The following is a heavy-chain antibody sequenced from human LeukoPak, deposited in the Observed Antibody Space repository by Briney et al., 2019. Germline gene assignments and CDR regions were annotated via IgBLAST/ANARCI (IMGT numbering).Heavy chain of an antibody. J-gene: IGHJ5*02. CDR1: GGSISSSSYY. D-gene: IGHD6-19*01. CDR2: IDYSGSA. CDR3: ARAVAGDVNWFDP. V-gene: IGHV4-39*07. Sequence: SETLSLTCTASGGSISSSSYYWVWIRQPPEKGLEWIGSIDYSGSAHRTPSLKSRVTISVDTSKYQFSLKLSSVTAADTAVYYCARAVAGDVNWFDPWGQGTLVTVSS.